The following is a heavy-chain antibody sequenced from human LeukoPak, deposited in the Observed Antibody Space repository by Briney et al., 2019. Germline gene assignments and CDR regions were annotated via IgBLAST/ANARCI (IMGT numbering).Heavy chain of an antibody. V-gene: IGHV3-74*01. Sequence: GGSLRLSCEASGFTFSNHWMHWVRQAPGKGLVWVSVISKDGSTSIYADSVKGRFTISRDNAKNSLYLQMNSLRAEDTAVYYCARWGRTYDILTGYSYWGQGTLVTVSS. CDR2: ISKDGSTS. J-gene: IGHJ4*02. CDR3: ARWGRTYDILTGYSY. CDR1: GFTFSNHW. D-gene: IGHD3-9*01.